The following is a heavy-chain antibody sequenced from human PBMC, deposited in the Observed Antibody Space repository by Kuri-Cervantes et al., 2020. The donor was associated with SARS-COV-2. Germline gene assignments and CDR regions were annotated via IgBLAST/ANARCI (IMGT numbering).Heavy chain of an antibody. J-gene: IGHJ4*02. D-gene: IGHD2-21*01. CDR3: ARGRVGVQDF. CDR2: TSYDGTSK. V-gene: IGHV3-30-3*01. CDR1: GFNFSRTD. Sequence: LSLTCAASGFNFSRTDMHWVRQTPGEGLEWVAITSYDGTSKYYADSVKGRFTISRDNSKNTLYLQMNNLRGDDTAVYFCARGRVGVQDFWGQGTLVTVSS.